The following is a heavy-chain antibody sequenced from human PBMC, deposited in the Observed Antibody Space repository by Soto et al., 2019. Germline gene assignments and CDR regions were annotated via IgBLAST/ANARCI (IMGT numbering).Heavy chain of an antibody. Sequence: SDTLSLTCAVYGGSFSGYYWSWIRQPPGKGLEWIGEINHSGSTNYNPSLKSRVTISVDTSKNQFSLKLSSVTAADTAVYYCARERSPIWGQGTMVTVSS. V-gene: IGHV4-34*01. J-gene: IGHJ3*02. CDR3: ARERSPI. CDR1: GGSFSGYY. CDR2: INHSGST. D-gene: IGHD6-13*01.